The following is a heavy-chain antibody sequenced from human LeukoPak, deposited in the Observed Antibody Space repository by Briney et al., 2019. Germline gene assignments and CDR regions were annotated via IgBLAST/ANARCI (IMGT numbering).Heavy chain of an antibody. Sequence: GGSLRLSCAASGFTFSSYAMHWVRQAPGKGLEWVAVISYDGSNKYYADSVKGRFTISRDNSKNTLYLQMNSLRAEDTAVYYCARVFPAAGPYWFDPWGQGTLVTVS. CDR1: GFTFSSYA. CDR2: ISYDGSNK. CDR3: ARVFPAAGPYWFDP. V-gene: IGHV3-30-3*01. D-gene: IGHD6-13*01. J-gene: IGHJ5*02.